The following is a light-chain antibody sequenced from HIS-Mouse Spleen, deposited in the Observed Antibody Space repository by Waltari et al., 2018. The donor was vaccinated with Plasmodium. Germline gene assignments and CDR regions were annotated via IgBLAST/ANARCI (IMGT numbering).Light chain of an antibody. CDR1: QSISSY. J-gene: IGKJ2*01. CDR2: AAS. V-gene: IGKV1-39*01. Sequence: DIQMTQSPSSLSASVGDRVTITCRASQSISSYLNWYQQKPGKAPKLLIYAASSLQSGVPSRFSGSGSGTDFTLTISSLQPEDFATYYCQQSHTFGQGTKLEIE. CDR3: QQSHT.